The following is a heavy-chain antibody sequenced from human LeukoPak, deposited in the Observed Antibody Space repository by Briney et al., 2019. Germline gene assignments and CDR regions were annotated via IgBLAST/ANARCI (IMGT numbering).Heavy chain of an antibody. CDR2: VYYSGST. D-gene: IGHD2-15*01. J-gene: IGHJ4*02. CDR3: AREWGGGSWQQVDY. CDR1: GGSISSGDYY. V-gene: IGHV4-30-4*01. Sequence: KPSETLPLTCTVSGGSISSGDYYWSWIRQPPGKGLEWIGYVYYSGSTYYNPSLKSRVTISVDTSKNQFSLKLSSVTAADTAVYYCAREWGGGSWQQVDYWGQGTLVTVSS.